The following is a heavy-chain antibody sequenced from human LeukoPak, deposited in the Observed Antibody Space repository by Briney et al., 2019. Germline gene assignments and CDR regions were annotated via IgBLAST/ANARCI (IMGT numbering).Heavy chain of an antibody. Sequence: SETLSLTCTVSGGSISSSSYYWGWIRQPPGNGLEWIGSIYYSGSTYYNPSLKSRVTISVDTSKNQFSLKLSSVTAADTAVYYCARGVYYYMDVWGKGTTVTVSS. CDR2: IYYSGST. V-gene: IGHV4-39*07. J-gene: IGHJ6*03. CDR1: GGSISSSSYY. CDR3: ARGVYYYMDV.